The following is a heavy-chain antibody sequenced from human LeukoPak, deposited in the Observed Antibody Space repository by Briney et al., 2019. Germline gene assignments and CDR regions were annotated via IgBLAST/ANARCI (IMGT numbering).Heavy chain of an antibody. CDR3: ARRRDYQAYDH. CDR2: IHNSETT. V-gene: IGHV4-31*03. D-gene: IGHD3-16*01. J-gene: IGHJ4*02. CDR1: GGSISSGDYC. Sequence: SETLSLTCTVSGGSISSGDYCWSWLRQQPGRGLEWLGFIHNSETTYYNPCLETRLTISADTSADPVSLNPNSVTAADTAIYYCARRRDYQAYDHWGQGTLVTVSS.